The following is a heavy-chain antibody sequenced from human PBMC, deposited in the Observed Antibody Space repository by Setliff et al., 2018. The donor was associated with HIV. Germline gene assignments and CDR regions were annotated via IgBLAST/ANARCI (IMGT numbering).Heavy chain of an antibody. CDR2: IGPSGSST. Sequence: ASVKVSCKTSAYTFNSYYMHWIRQAPGQGLEWMGLIGPSGSSTTYAQNFQGRVTMSRDTSTNTVYMELSSLRSEDTAVYYCARDHIAARSVDYWGQGTLVTAPQ. D-gene: IGHD6-6*01. V-gene: IGHV1-46*02. CDR1: AYTFNSYY. J-gene: IGHJ4*02. CDR3: ARDHIAARSVDY.